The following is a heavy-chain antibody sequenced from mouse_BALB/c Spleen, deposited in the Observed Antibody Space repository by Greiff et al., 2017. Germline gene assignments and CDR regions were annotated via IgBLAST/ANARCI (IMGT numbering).Heavy chain of an antibody. CDR2: IDPANGNT. CDR3: ALTGTNYFDY. V-gene: IGHV14-3*02. Sequence: EVKLVESGAELVKPGASVKLSCTASGFNIKDTYMHWVKQRPEQGLEWIGRIDPANGNTKYDPKFQGKATITADTSSNTAYLQLSSLTSEDTAVYYCALTGTNYFDYWGQGTTLTVSS. J-gene: IGHJ2*01. D-gene: IGHD4-1*01. CDR1: GFNIKDTY.